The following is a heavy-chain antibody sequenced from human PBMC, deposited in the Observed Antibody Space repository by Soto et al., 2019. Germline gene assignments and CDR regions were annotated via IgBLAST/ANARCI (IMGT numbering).Heavy chain of an antibody. J-gene: IGHJ4*02. Sequence: GSLRLSCAASGFIVSSNYMSWVRQAPGKGLEWVSIIYSGSTTYYADSVKGRLTISRDNSKNTLYLQMNSLRAEDTAVYYCARASGGNGDYGFDFWGQGTLVTVSS. D-gene: IGHD4-17*01. V-gene: IGHV3-66*01. CDR1: GFIVSSNY. CDR2: IYSGSTT. CDR3: ARASGGNGDYGFDF.